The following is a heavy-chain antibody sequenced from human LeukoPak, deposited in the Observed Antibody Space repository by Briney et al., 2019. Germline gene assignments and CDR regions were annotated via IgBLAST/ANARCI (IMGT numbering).Heavy chain of an antibody. D-gene: IGHD2-15*01. Sequence: GGSLRLSCAASGLSFSSFAMSWVRQGPARGLEWVSSIRGNGETFYADSVKGRFTLSSDNSKNTLYLQMSSLRAHDTAVYYCVRDHVYCRGGSCYGDYWGQGALVTVSS. CDR1: GLSFSSFA. V-gene: IGHV3-23*01. CDR2: IRGNGET. CDR3: VRDHVYCRGGSCYGDY. J-gene: IGHJ4*02.